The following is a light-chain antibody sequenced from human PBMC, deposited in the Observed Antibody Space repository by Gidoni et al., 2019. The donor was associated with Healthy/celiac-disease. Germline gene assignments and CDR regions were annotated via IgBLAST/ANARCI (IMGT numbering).Light chain of an antibody. CDR1: QSISSW. Sequence: DIQMTQSPSTLSASVGDRVTITCRASQSISSWLAWYQQKPGKAPKLLIYTASSLESGVPSRFSGSGSGTEFTLTISSLQPDDFATYYCQQYNSYSPEYTFGQGTKLEIK. CDR3: QQYNSYSPEYT. CDR2: TAS. J-gene: IGKJ2*01. V-gene: IGKV1-5*03.